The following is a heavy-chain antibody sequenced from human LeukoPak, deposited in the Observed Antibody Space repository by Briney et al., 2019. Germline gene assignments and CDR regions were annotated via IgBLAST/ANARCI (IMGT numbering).Heavy chain of an antibody. D-gene: IGHD3-22*01. CDR3: AKKDDSSGYYYLGAFDI. J-gene: IGHJ3*02. CDR1: GFIFRSYA. CDR2: ISGSGGST. V-gene: IGHV3-23*01. Sequence: GGSLRLSCAASGFIFRSYAMSWVRQAPGKGLEWVSAISGSGGSTYYADSVKGRFTISRDNSKNTLYLQMNSLRAEDTAVYYCAKKDDSSGYYYLGAFDIWGQGTMVTVPS.